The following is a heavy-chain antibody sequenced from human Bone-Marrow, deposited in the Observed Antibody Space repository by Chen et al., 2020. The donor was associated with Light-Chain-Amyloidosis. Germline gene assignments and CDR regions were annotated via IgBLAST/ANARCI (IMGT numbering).Heavy chain of an antibody. V-gene: IGHV4-38-2*01. J-gene: IGHJ3*02. CDR1: GNSITSDYY. Sequence: QVQLQESGPGLVKPSETLSLTCVVSGNSITSDYYWAWIRQPPGKGPEWIGSIRHGETTYYTPSLKTRVTISIDMSKNQFSLQLTSVTAADTAVYYCARTTRDANNYWRPDAVDIWGQGTKVTVSS. D-gene: IGHD1-1*01. CDR2: IRHGETT. CDR3: ARTTRDANNYWRPDAVDI.